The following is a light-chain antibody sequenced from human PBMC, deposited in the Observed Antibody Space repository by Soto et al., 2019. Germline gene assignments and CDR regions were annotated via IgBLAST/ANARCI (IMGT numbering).Light chain of an antibody. Sequence: QSVLTQPPSVSGAPGQRVTISCTGSSSNIGAGYDVHWYQQLPGTAPKLLIYGNSNRPSGVPDRFSGSKSVTSASLANTGLQAEDEADYYCQSYDSSLSRYVFGTGTKVTAL. CDR3: QSYDSSLSRYV. V-gene: IGLV1-40*01. CDR2: GNS. CDR1: SSNIGAGYD. J-gene: IGLJ1*01.